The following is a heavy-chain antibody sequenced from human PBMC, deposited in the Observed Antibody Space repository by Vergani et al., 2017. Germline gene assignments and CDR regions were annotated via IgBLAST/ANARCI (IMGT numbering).Heavy chain of an antibody. J-gene: IGHJ4*02. V-gene: IGHV4-61*02. D-gene: IGHD2-15*01. CDR3: ARSRPYSTSGSCPAI. CDR1: GKSIRSGSHY. Sequence: QVKLQESGPGLLKPSQTLSLTCTVSGKSIRSGSHYWSWIRQPAGKGPEWIGHIHTGGSTDLNPSFKSRVSISVDTSKSQFSLKLNSVTVADTAVYYCARSRPYSTSGSCPAIWGQGTLVTVSS. CDR2: IHTGGST.